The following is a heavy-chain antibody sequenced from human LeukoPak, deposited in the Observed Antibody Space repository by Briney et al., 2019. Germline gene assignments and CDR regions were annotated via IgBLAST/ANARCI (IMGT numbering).Heavy chain of an antibody. J-gene: IGHJ3*02. D-gene: IGHD5-18*01. Sequence: SETLSLTCTVSGGSISSSSYYWGWIRQPPGKGLEWIGSIYYSGSTYSNPSLKSRVTILVDTPRNQFSLRLSSVTAADTAVYYCARDLVDTLYAFDIWGQGTMVTVSS. CDR2: IYYSGST. CDR1: GGSISSSSYY. V-gene: IGHV4-39*07. CDR3: ARDLVDTLYAFDI.